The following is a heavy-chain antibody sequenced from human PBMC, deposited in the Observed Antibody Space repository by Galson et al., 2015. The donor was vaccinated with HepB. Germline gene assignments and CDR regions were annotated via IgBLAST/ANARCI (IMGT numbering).Heavy chain of an antibody. CDR1: GDSVSSNSAA. D-gene: IGHD3-10*01. Sequence: CAISGDSVSSNSAAWNWIRQSPSRGLEWLGRTYYRSKWYNDYAVSVKSRITINPDTSKNQFSLQLNSVTPEDTAVYYCARGRSSMVRGVIITDSLDYWGQGTLVTVSS. CDR3: ARGRSSMVRGVIITDSLDY. V-gene: IGHV6-1*01. CDR2: TYYRSKWYN. J-gene: IGHJ4*02.